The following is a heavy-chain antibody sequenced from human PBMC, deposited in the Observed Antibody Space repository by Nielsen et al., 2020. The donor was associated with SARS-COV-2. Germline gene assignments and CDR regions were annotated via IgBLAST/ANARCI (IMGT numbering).Heavy chain of an antibody. CDR3: AGASDEARNPNWFDP. Sequence: TLSPTFTVPGCPIISGGFYWSWIRQHPGKGLEWIGYIYYSGSTYYNPSLKSRLTMSVDTSKNQFSLKLSSVTAADAAVYYCAGASDEARNPNWFDPWGKGTQVTVSS. V-gene: IGHV4-31*03. CDR1: GCPIISGGFY. J-gene: IGHJ5*02. CDR2: IYYSGST.